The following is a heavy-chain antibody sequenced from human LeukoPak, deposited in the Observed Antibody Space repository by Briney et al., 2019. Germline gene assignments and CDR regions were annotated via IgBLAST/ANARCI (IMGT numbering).Heavy chain of an antibody. CDR1: GVTFSSYG. Sequence: PGGSLRLSCAVSGVTFSSYGMSWVRQAPGKGLEWVSGISGSGDSTYYAASVKGRFTSSRDNAKNSLYLQMNSLRAEDTAVYYCAREGSSSWFVNSWGQGTLVTVSS. D-gene: IGHD6-13*01. CDR2: ISGSGDST. J-gene: IGHJ4*02. CDR3: AREGSSSWFVNS. V-gene: IGHV3-23*01.